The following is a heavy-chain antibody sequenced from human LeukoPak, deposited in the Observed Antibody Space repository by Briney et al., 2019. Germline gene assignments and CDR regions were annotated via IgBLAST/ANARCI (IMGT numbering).Heavy chain of an antibody. CDR1: GGSISSDY. D-gene: IGHD5-18*01. J-gene: IGHJ6*03. Sequence: SETLPLTCTVSGGSISSDYWSWIRQPPGKGLEWIGYIYYSGSTTYNPSLMSRVTISVDTSKNQFSLKLTSVTAADTAVYYCARTTEGGYTYGYFYYYYMDVWGKGTTVTISS. V-gene: IGHV4-59*01. CDR2: IYYSGST. CDR3: ARTTEGGYTYGYFYYYYMDV.